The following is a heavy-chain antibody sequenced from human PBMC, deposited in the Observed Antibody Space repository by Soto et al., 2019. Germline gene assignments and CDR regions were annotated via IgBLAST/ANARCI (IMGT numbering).Heavy chain of an antibody. CDR3: AREMGYYDSSGYYPDAFDI. J-gene: IGHJ3*02. CDR1: GFTFSSYA. D-gene: IGHD3-22*01. CDR2: ISYDGSNK. V-gene: IGHV3-30-3*01. Sequence: GSLRLSCAASGFTFSSYAMHWVRQAPGKGLEWVAVISYDGSNKYYADSVKGRFTISRDNSKNTLYLQMNSLRAEDTAVYYCAREMGYYDSSGYYPDAFDIWGQGTMVTVSS.